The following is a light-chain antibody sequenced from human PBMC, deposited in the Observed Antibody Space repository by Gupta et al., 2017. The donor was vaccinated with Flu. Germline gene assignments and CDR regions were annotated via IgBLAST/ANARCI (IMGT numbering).Light chain of an antibody. CDR3: AAWDDSLNGPV. Sequence: QSVLTQPPSASGTPGQRVAISCSGRSSDIGSNTVHWYQQLPAASPKLLIDSNNHRPSGVPARFSGSKFGTSASLAISGLQSEDEAVYYCAAWDDSLNGPVFGGGTKLTVL. V-gene: IGLV1-44*01. CDR2: SNN. J-gene: IGLJ3*02. CDR1: SSDIGSNT.